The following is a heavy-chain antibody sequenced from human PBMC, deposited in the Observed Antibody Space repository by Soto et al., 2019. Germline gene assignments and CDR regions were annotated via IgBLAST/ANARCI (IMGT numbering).Heavy chain of an antibody. J-gene: IGHJ4*02. CDR2: IHYSGST. V-gene: IGHV4-59*01. CDR1: GDSMSGYY. D-gene: IGHD3-22*01. CDR3: ARGYYDTSDYYQFFDY. Sequence: SETLSLTCTVSGDSMSGYYWSWIRQFPGKGLEWIGYIHYSGSTNYNPSLKSRVTISLDTSKKQFSLRVSSVTAADTAMFFCARGYYDTSDYYQFFDYGDQGSL.